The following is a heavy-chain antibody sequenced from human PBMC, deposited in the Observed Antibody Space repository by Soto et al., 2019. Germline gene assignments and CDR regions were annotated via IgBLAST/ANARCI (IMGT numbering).Heavy chain of an antibody. D-gene: IGHD3-9*01. CDR2: IWYDGSNK. Sequence: QVQLVESGGGVVQPGRSLRLSCAASGFTFSSHGMHWVRQAPGKGLEWVAVIWYDGSNKYYADSVKGRFTISRDNSKNTLYLQMNSLRAEDTAVYYCAREDYDILTGYPSVDYYGMDVWSQGTTVTVSS. V-gene: IGHV3-33*01. CDR1: GFTFSSHG. J-gene: IGHJ6*02. CDR3: AREDYDILTGYPSVDYYGMDV.